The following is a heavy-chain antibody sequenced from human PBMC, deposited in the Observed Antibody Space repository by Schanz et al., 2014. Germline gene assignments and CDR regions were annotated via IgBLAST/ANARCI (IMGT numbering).Heavy chain of an antibody. CDR2: IKQDESEK. CDR3: VRDILHRVYDAGTP. Sequence: EVQLVESGGGLVQPGGSLRLSCVASGFTFSNYWMTWVRQAPGKGLEWVANIKQDESEKYYVDSVKGRFTISRDNAKNSLLLHMNSLRAEDTAVYYCVRDILHRVYDAGTPCGQGTLVTVSS. CDR1: GFTFSNYW. J-gene: IGHJ5*02. V-gene: IGHV3-7*04. D-gene: IGHD3-10*01.